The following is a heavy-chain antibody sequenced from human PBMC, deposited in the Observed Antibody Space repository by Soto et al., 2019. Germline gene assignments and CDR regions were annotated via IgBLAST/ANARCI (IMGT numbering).Heavy chain of an antibody. CDR2: VYHNGIM. J-gene: IGHJ4*01. D-gene: IGHD3-10*01. Sequence: SETLSLTCSVSGYSIRSGYYWGWVRQAPGKGLEWLGSVYHNGIMFHNPSFQSRVTVSVDTSKNQFSLNLRSVTAADTAVYYCAALWFGELAFNYWGHGILVTVSS. CDR3: AALWFGELAFNY. CDR1: GYSIRSGYY. V-gene: IGHV4-38-2*02.